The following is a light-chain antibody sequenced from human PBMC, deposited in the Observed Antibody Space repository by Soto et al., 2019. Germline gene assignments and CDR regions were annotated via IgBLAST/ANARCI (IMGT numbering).Light chain of an antibody. V-gene: IGKV1-13*02. CDR1: QGISSA. CDR2: DAS. CDR3: QQFNSYPLT. Sequence: AIQLTQSPSSLSASVGDRVTITCRASQGISSALAWYQQKPGKAPKLLIYDASSLESGVPSRFSGSGSGTDFPRTISSLQPADFATYDGQQFNSYPLTCGGGPKVEIK. J-gene: IGKJ4*01.